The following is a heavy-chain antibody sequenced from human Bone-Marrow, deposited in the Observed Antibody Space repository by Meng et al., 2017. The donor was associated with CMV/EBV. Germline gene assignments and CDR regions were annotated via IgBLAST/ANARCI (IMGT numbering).Heavy chain of an antibody. CDR1: GGSFSCYY. V-gene: IGHV4-34*01. CDR3: ARTYYDFWSGNDHPGTYGMDV. Sequence: GSLRLSCAVYGGSFSCYYWSWIRQPPGKGLEWIGEINHSGSTNYNPSLKSRVTISVDTSKNQFSLKLSSVTAADTAVYYCARTYYDFWSGNDHPGTYGMDVWGQGTTVTVSS. D-gene: IGHD3-3*01. J-gene: IGHJ6*02. CDR2: INHSGST.